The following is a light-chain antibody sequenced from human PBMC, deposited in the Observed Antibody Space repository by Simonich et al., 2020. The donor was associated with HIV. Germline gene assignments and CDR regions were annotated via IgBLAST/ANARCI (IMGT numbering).Light chain of an antibody. J-gene: IGKJ1*01. CDR3: QQYSKWPPWT. CDR2: GAS. CDR1: QSLSSN. V-gene: IGKV3-15*01. Sequence: EILMTQSPATLSVSPGERAPLTCRALQSLSSNLAWYQQKPGQAPRLLIYGASTRATGIPARFSGSGSGTEFTLTISSLQSEDFAVYYCQQYSKWPPWTFGQGTKVEIK.